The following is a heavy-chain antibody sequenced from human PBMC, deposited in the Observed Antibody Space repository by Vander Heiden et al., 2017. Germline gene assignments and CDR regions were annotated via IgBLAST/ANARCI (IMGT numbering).Heavy chain of an antibody. CDR3: SLQGELQSPPFS. J-gene: IGHJ5*02. CDR1: GYSFTSYW. V-gene: IGHV5-10-1*03. CDR2: SDPSESYT. D-gene: IGHD1-26*01. Sequence: EVQLVQSGAEVQKPGEYLRLTCKDSGYSFTSYWSSLVGQMPGKGLDCMRRSDPSESYTNDSPPFQGHVTISADKSSSTAYLQWRRMKASDTAMYYSSLQGELQSPPFSWGQGTLVTLSS.